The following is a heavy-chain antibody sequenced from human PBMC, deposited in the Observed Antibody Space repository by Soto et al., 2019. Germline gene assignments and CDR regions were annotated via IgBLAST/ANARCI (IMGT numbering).Heavy chain of an antibody. V-gene: IGHV4-30-4*01. J-gene: IGHJ4*02. CDR2: IYYSGST. CDR3: AREAYYYDSSGYDPFDY. CDR1: GGSISSGDYY. Sequence: SETLSLTCTVSGGSISSGDYYWSWIRQPPGKGLEWIGYIYYSGSTYYNPSLKSRVTISVDTSKNQFSLKLSSVTAADTAVYYCAREAYYYDSSGYDPFDYWGQGTLVTVSS. D-gene: IGHD3-22*01.